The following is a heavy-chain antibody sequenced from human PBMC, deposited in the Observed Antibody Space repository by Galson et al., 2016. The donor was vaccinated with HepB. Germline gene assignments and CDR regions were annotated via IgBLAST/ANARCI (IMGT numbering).Heavy chain of an antibody. CDR1: GFSFRIYA. V-gene: IGHV3-23*01. D-gene: IGHD5-18*01. J-gene: IGHJ4*02. CDR2: ISGRGDTT. CDR3: AKDLQLWFTIDN. Sequence: SLRLSCAASGFSFRIYAMNWVRQVPGKGLEWVSGISGRGDTTYYADSVKGRFIISRDNSKNTVYLQVNSLRADDTAVYYCAKDLQLWFTIDNWGQGTLVTVSS.